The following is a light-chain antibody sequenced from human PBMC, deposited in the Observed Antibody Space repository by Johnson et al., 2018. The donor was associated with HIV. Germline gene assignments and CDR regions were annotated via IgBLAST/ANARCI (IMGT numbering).Light chain of an antibody. CDR1: SCDIGNNY. Sequence: QSVLTQPPSVSAAPGQKVTISCSGTSCDIGNNYVSCHQQFPGTVPKLLIYDNNKRPSGIPDRFSGSKSGTSATLAITGLQTGDEGDYYCAIWSGVLNIGTGTKVTVL. CDR3: AIWSGVLN. J-gene: IGLJ1*01. CDR2: DNN. V-gene: IGLV1-51*01.